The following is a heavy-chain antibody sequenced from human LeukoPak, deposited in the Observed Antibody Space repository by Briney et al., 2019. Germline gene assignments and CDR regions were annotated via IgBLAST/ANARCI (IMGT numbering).Heavy chain of an antibody. CDR1: GGSISTSNW. CDR2: IYHSGST. V-gene: IGHV4-4*02. J-gene: IGHJ4*02. Sequence: SETLSLTCTVSGGSISTSNWWSWVRQSPGKGLEWIGEIYHSGSTIYSPSLKSRLSISVDKSKNQFSLKLNSVTAADTAMYYCARLFHPALSGNYPFDHWGQGTLVTVSS. D-gene: IGHD1-26*01. CDR3: ARLFHPALSGNYPFDH.